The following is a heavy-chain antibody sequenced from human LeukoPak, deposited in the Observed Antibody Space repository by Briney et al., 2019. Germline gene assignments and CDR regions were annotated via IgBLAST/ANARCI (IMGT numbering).Heavy chain of an antibody. CDR3: ASPPLSSAMYYAH. Sequence: GSSVKVSCKASGYNFSGHYMHWVRQAPGQGLEWMGWIKPSDGDTNYAQNFQGRVTMTRDTSISTAYMELSSLRSDDTAVYYCASPPLSSAMYYAHWGQGTLVTVFS. CDR1: GYNFSGHY. V-gene: IGHV1-2*02. CDR2: IKPSDGDT. J-gene: IGHJ4*02. D-gene: IGHD1-26*01.